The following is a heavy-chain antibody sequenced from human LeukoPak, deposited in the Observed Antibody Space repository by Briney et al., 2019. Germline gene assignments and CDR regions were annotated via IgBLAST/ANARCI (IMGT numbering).Heavy chain of an antibody. CDR1: GFTFRSFG. V-gene: IGHV3-33*01. Sequence: GGSLRLSCAASGFTFRSFGMHWVRQAPGKGLEWVAVIWYDGSQRYYADSVTGRFTISRDNSRNTLYLQMNSLRAGDTAVYYCARDTGASANYWGQGTLVIVSS. D-gene: IGHD4/OR15-4a*01. CDR3: ARDTGASANY. J-gene: IGHJ4*02. CDR2: IWYDGSQR.